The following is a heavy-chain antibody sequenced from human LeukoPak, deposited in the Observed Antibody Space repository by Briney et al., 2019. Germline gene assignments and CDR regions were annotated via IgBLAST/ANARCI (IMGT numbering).Heavy chain of an antibody. CDR1: GGSISRYY. Sequence: SETLSLTCTVSGGSISRYYWSWIRQPAGKGLEWIGRIYSDGTITYNPSLQSRLTMSIDTSKNQFSLKLSFVTAADTAVYYCAGLVVPGHFDPWGQGTLVTVSS. CDR2: IYSDGTI. CDR3: AGLVVPGHFDP. J-gene: IGHJ5*02. V-gene: IGHV4-4*07. D-gene: IGHD2-2*01.